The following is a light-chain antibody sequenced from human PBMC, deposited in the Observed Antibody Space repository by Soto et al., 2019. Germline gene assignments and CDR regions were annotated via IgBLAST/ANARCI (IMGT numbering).Light chain of an antibody. J-gene: IGKJ4*01. CDR2: AAS. Sequence: DIQMTQSPSSVSASVGDGFTITCRASPGVASWLAWYQQKPGKAPKLLIYAASNLQSGVPSRFSGSGSGTDFTLTISSLQPEDFATYYSQQANTFPLAFGGGTKV. CDR3: QQANTFPLA. V-gene: IGKV1-12*01. CDR1: PGVASW.